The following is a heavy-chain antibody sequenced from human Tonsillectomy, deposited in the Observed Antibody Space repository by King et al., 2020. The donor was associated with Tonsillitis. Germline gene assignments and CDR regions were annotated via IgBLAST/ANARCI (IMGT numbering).Heavy chain of an antibody. Sequence: QLQESGPGLVKPSETLSLTCTVSGGSISSYYWSWIRQPPGKGLEWIGYIYYSGSTNYNPSLKSRVTISVDTSKNQFSLKLSSVTAADTAVYYRARVLGGYCSGGSCYSSGCWFDPWGQGTLVTVSS. CDR1: GGSISSYY. V-gene: IGHV4-59*01. CDR2: IYYSGST. D-gene: IGHD2-15*01. CDR3: ARVLGGYCSGGSCYSSGCWFDP. J-gene: IGHJ5*02.